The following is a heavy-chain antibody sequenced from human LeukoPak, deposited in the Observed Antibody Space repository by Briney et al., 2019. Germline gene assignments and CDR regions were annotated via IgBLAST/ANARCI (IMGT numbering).Heavy chain of an antibody. D-gene: IGHD5-18*01. CDR1: GFSLSTGGVG. Sequence: ESGPTLVKPTQPLTLTCTFSGFSLSTGGVGVGWIRQPPVKALEWLALIYWNDDKRYSPSLKNRLSITKDTSKNQVVLTMTNMDPVDTATYYCAHHGYAKNSFDYWGQGTLVTVSS. CDR2: IYWNDDK. CDR3: AHHGYAKNSFDY. J-gene: IGHJ4*02. V-gene: IGHV2-5*01.